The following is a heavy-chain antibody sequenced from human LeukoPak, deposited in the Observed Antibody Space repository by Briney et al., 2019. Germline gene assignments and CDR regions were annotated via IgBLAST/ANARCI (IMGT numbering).Heavy chain of an antibody. Sequence: EASVKVFCKSSGYTFTDYDINWVRQAAGQGLEWMGWMNPDSGNTGYAQKFQGRVTMTRDTSTNTAYMELTSLRSEDTAVYYCARARSYRHQLNALSYWFDPWGQGTLVTVSS. CDR3: ARARSYRHQLNALSYWFDP. CDR1: GYTFTDYD. V-gene: IGHV1-8*02. CDR2: MNPDSGNT. J-gene: IGHJ5*02. D-gene: IGHD5-24*01.